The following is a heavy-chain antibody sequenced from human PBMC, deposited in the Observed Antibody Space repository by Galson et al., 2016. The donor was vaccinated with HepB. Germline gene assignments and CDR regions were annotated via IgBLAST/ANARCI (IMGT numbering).Heavy chain of an antibody. CDR1: DGSISSGGYY. V-gene: IGHV4-31*03. D-gene: IGHD3-22*01. J-gene: IGHJ5*01. Sequence: TLSLTCTVSDGSISSGGYYWNCIRQHTGKGLEWIGYVHYSGSTYYNPSLMSRLAISLDTSKNQFSLKLSSVTAADTAVYYCARDSGSYDRFNWFDSWGQGTLVTVSS. CDR2: VHYSGST. CDR3: ARDSGSYDRFNWFDS.